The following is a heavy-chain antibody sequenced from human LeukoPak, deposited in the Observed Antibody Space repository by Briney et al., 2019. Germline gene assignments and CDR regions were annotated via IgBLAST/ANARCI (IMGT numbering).Heavy chain of an antibody. Sequence: GASVKVSCKASGYTFTGYYMHWVRQAPGQGLEWMGWINPNSGGTNYAQKFQGWVTMTRDTSISTAYMELSRLRSDDTAVYYCARGAATVTTPFDYWGQGTLVTVSS. CDR2: INPNSGGT. J-gene: IGHJ4*02. D-gene: IGHD4-17*01. V-gene: IGHV1-2*04. CDR1: GYTFTGYY. CDR3: ARGAATVTTPFDY.